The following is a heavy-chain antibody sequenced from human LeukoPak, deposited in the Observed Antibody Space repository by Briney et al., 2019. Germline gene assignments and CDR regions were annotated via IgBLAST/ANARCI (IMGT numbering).Heavy chain of an antibody. J-gene: IGHJ6*03. Sequence: PSETLSLTCAVYGGSFSGYYWSWIRQPPGKGLEWIGEINHSGSTNYNPPLKSRVTISVDTSKNQFSLKLSSVTAADTAVYYCARGPSYDILTGYPREEYYYMDVWGKGTTVTVSS. CDR3: ARGPSYDILTGYPREEYYYMDV. V-gene: IGHV4-34*01. CDR1: GGSFSGYY. CDR2: INHSGST. D-gene: IGHD3-9*01.